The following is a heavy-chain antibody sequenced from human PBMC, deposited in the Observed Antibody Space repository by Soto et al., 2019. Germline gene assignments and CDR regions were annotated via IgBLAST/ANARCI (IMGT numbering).Heavy chain of an antibody. CDR3: ATESMYVVVVGSTREHYYGMDV. Sequence: EGQLLESGGGLVRPGGSLTLSCAGSGFTFSRYAMTWGRQAPGKGLEWVSSITVTDGRRKYPDSVKGRFTISTDTHKNIVYLQMNSLSAEDTALYYCATESMYVVVVGSTREHYYGMDVWGQGTTVIVS. CDR1: GFTFSRYA. CDR2: ITVTDGRR. V-gene: IGHV3-23*01. D-gene: IGHD2-15*01. J-gene: IGHJ6*02.